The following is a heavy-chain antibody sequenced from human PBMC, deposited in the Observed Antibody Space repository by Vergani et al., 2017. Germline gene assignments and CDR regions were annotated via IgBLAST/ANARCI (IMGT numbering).Heavy chain of an antibody. V-gene: IGHV4-59*01. CDR1: GGSISSYY. CDR3: ARLGDSSSENXFDP. J-gene: IGHJ5*02. Sequence: QVQLQESGPGLVKPSETLSLTCTVSGGSISSYYWSWIRQPPGKGLEWIGYIYYSGSTNYNPSLKSRVTISVDTSKNQFSLKLSSVTAADTAVYYCARLGDSSSENXFDPWGQGTLVTVSS. CDR2: IYYSGST. D-gene: IGHD6-6*01.